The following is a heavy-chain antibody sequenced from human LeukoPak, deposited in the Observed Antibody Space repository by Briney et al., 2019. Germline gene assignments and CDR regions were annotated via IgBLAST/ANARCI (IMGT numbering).Heavy chain of an antibody. CDR1: GGSITSSNYY. D-gene: IGHD3-10*01. CDR3: ARDLTSPGYFDY. J-gene: IGHJ4*02. V-gene: IGHV4-39*07. Sequence: SETLSLTCTVSGGSITSSNYYWGWIRQPPGKGLEWVGSIYYSGSTYYNASLKSRVTISVDTSKNQFSLKLSSVTAADTAVYYCARDLTSPGYFDYWGQGTLVTVSS. CDR2: IYYSGST.